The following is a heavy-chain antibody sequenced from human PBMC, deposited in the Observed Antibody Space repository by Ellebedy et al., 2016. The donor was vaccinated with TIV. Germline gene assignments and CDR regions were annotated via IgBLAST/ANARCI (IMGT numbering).Heavy chain of an antibody. J-gene: IGHJ4*02. Sequence: GGSLRLXXAASGFTFSSYGMHWVRQAPGKGLEWVAVIWYDGSNKYYADSVKGRFTISRDNSKNTLYLQMNSLRAEDTAVYYCARASQARPGYSSGWPFDYWGQGTLVTVSS. CDR1: GFTFSSYG. CDR3: ARASQARPGYSSGWPFDY. D-gene: IGHD6-19*01. V-gene: IGHV3-33*01. CDR2: IWYDGSNK.